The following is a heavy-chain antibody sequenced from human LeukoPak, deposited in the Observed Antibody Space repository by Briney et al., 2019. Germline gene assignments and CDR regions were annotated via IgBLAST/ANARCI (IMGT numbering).Heavy chain of an antibody. CDR1: GFTFSSYE. J-gene: IGHJ3*02. CDR3: ARSFLPYGDHDAFDI. D-gene: IGHD4-17*01. CDR2: ISSSGSTI. Sequence: PGGFLRLSCAASGFTFSSYEMNWVRQAPGKGLEWVSYISSSGSTIYYADSVKGRFTISRDNAKNSLYLQMNSLRAEDTAVYYCARSFLPYGDHDAFDIWGQGTMVTVSS. V-gene: IGHV3-48*03.